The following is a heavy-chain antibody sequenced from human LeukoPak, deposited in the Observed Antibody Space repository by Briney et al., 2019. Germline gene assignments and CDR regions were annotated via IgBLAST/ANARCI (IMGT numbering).Heavy chain of an antibody. V-gene: IGHV5-51*01. CDR3: ARLPVSGTHFDT. J-gene: IGHJ4*02. Sequence: GESLKISCAGSGYSFIDFWIGWVRQMPGKGLEWMGMIYPSDTGTKYSPSFQGQVTISADKSTNTAYLQWSSLKPSNSGIYYCARLPVSGTHFDTWGRGTLVTVSS. CDR2: IYPSDTGT. D-gene: IGHD1-7*01. CDR1: GYSFIDFW.